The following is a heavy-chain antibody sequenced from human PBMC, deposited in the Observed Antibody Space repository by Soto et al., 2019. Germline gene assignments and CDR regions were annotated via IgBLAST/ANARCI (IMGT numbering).Heavy chain of an antibody. D-gene: IGHD6-19*01. Sequence: GGSLRLSCAASGFTFSSYSMNCVGQAPGKGLEWVSSISSSSSYIYYADSVKGRFTISRDNAKNSLYLQMNSLRAEDTAVYYCARGAAVAGTAYWGQGTLVTVS. CDR2: ISSSSSYI. CDR3: ARGAAVAGTAY. CDR1: GFTFSSYS. J-gene: IGHJ4*02. V-gene: IGHV3-21*01.